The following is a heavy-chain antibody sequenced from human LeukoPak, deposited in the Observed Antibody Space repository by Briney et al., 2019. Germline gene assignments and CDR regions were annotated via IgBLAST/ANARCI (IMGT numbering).Heavy chain of an antibody. CDR3: ARRNDFGI. V-gene: IGHV4-59*08. J-gene: IGHJ3*02. Sequence: SETLSLTCTVSGGSISGDHWNWIRQPPGKRLEWIGYIYYSGNTNYNPSLKSRVTISVDTSKNQFSLKLNSVTAADTAVYYCARRNDFGIWGQGTMVTVSS. CDR1: GGSISGDH. CDR2: IYYSGNT.